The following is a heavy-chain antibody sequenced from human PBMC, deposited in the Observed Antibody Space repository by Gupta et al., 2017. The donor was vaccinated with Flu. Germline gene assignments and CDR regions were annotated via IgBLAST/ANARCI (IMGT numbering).Heavy chain of an antibody. CDR3: AKGLTYGGNHYYYYMDV. V-gene: IGHV3-23*01. CDR2: ISGSGGLT. D-gene: IGHD2-15*01. J-gene: IGHJ6*03. Sequence: PGKGLDWVSAISGSGGLTYYADSVKGRFTISRDISKNTLYLQMNSLRAEDTAVYYCAKGLTYGGNHYYYYMDVWGKGTTVTVSS.